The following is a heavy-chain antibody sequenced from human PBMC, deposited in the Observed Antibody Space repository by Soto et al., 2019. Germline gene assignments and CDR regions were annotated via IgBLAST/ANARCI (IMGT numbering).Heavy chain of an antibody. V-gene: IGHV1-46*01. CDR3: AKVLSELVPRYFDT. D-gene: IGHD6-13*01. CDR1: GYTFTTYD. CDR2: ITPGGGIT. Sequence: QVQLVQSGAEVKKPGASVRVSCKASGYTFTTYDIHWVRQAPGLGLEWMGIITPGGGITSYAQKFKGRITTTRDTSQSTVYIEPSSLRSEDTAMYYCAKVLSELVPRYFDTWGQGTLVNVSS. J-gene: IGHJ4*02.